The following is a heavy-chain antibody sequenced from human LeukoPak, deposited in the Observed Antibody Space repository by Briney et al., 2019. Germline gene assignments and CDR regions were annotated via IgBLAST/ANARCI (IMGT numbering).Heavy chain of an antibody. CDR3: ARERDWSGRYNWFDP. D-gene: IGHD3-3*01. Sequence: GASVKVSCKASGYTFTSYYMHWVRQAPGQGLEWMGIINPSGGSTSYAQKFQCRVTMTRDTSTGTVYMELSSLRSEDTAVYYCARERDWSGRYNWFDPWGQGTLVTVSS. CDR1: GYTFTSYY. J-gene: IGHJ5*02. CDR2: INPSGGST. V-gene: IGHV1-46*03.